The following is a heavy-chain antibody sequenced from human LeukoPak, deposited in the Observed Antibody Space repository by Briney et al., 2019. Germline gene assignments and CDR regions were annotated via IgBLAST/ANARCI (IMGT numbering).Heavy chain of an antibody. Sequence: PSETLSLTCTVSGGSISSYYWSWIRQPPGKGLEWIGYIYYSGSTNYDPSLTSRVTISVDTSKNQFSLKLSSVTAADTAVYYCARLRDYYYGMDVWGQGTMVTVSS. CDR1: GGSISSYY. V-gene: IGHV4-59*01. CDR2: IYYSGST. CDR3: ARLRDYYYGMDV. J-gene: IGHJ6*02.